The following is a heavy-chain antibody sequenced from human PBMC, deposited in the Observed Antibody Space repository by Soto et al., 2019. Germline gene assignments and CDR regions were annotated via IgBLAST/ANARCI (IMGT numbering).Heavy chain of an antibody. V-gene: IGHV3-21*01. J-gene: IGHJ3*02. Sequence: EVQLVESGGGLVKPGGSLRLSCAASGFTFSSYSMNWVRQAPGKGLEWVSSITSSSSYIYYADSVKGRFTISRDNAKKSPYLQMNSLRAEDTAVYYCAILSYGDYDDAFDIWGQGTMVTVSS. CDR2: ITSSSSYI. D-gene: IGHD4-17*01. CDR1: GFTFSSYS. CDR3: AILSYGDYDDAFDI.